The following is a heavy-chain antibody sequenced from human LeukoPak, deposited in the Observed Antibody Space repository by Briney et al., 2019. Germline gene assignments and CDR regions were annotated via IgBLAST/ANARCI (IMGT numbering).Heavy chain of an antibody. D-gene: IGHD2/OR15-2a*01. CDR3: RGVIVDDAFDM. CDR1: GFSFSGSG. V-gene: IGHV3-73*01. CDR2: IRSKGSSYAT. J-gene: IGHJ3*02. Sequence: GGSLRLCCAASGFSFSGSGIHWVRHASGKGLEWVRRIRSKGSSYATAYAASVKGRFIISRDASKNTAYLQMNSLKPEDTAVYYCRGVIVDDAFDMWGQGTMVTVSS.